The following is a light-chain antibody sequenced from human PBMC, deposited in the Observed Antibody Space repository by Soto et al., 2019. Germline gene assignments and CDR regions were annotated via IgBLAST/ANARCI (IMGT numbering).Light chain of an antibody. Sequence: EIVMTQSPATLSVSPEERATLSCRASQSVSSNLAWYQQKPCQAPRLLIYGASTRATGIPARFSGSGFGTEFTLTISSLQSEDFAVYYCQQYSNWPPLYTFGQGTKLEIK. CDR2: GAS. CDR3: QQYSNWPPLYT. V-gene: IGKV3-15*01. CDR1: QSVSSN. J-gene: IGKJ2*01.